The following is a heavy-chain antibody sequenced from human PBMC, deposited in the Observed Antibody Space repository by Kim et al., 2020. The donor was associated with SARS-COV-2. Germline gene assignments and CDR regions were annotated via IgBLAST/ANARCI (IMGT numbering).Heavy chain of an antibody. CDR3: AKERHYGSGIDY. D-gene: IGHD3-10*01. J-gene: IGHJ4*02. Sequence: GKGRFTTSRDNSKNTRYLQMNSRRAEDTAVYYCAKERHYGSGIDYWGQGTLVTVSS. V-gene: IGHV3-33*06.